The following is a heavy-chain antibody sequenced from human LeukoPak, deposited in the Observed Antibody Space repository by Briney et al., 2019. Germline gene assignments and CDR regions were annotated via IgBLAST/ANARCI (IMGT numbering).Heavy chain of an antibody. J-gene: IGHJ4*02. CDR2: IKQDGDQK. D-gene: IGHD3-10*01. CDR1: GFTFSRYW. Sequence: GGSLRLSCVASGFTFSRYWMSWVRQAPGKGLEWVANIKQDGDQKHYVDSVRGRFIISRDNAKNSLHLQMNSLRAGDTAVYYCARFAKGYGSGDIDYWGQGTLVTVSS. V-gene: IGHV3-7*01. CDR3: ARFAKGYGSGDIDY.